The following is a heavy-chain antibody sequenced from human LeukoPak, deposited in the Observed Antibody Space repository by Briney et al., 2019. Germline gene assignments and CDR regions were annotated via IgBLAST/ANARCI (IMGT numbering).Heavy chain of an antibody. CDR3: GRELDWLPTLDY. D-gene: IGHD3-9*01. V-gene: IGHV3-53*01. Sequence: GGSLRLSCAASGFTVVSNYMSWVRQAPGKGLEWVSVIYSGGSTSYADSVKGRFTISRDNAKNTLYLQMNSLRAEDTAVYYCGRELDWLPTLDYWGQGTLVTVSS. J-gene: IGHJ4*02. CDR2: IYSGGST. CDR1: GFTVVSNY.